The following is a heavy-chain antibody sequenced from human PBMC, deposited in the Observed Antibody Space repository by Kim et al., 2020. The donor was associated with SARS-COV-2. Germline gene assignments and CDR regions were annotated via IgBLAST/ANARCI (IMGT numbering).Heavy chain of an antibody. V-gene: IGHV3-15*01. D-gene: IGHD7-27*01. J-gene: IGHJ6*02. Sequence: GGSLRLSCAASGFTFSNAWMSWVRQAPGKGLEWVGRIKSKTDGGTTDYAAPVKGRFTISRDDSKNTLYLQMNSLKTEDTAVYYCTSCPNLKYYYYGIDVWGQGTTVTVTS. CDR1: GFTFSNAW. CDR3: TSCPNLKYYYYGIDV. CDR2: IKSKTDGGTT.